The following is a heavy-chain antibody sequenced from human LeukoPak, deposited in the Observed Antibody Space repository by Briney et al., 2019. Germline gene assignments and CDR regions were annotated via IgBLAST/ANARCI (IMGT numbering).Heavy chain of an antibody. CDR1: GDSISSYY. CDR3: ARVRYNWNRDFDY. Sequence: SETLSLTCTVSGDSISSYYWGWIRQPPGKGLEWIGSMFHSGSTYYNPSLKSRVTMSVDTSKNQFSLKLSSVTAADTAVYYCARVRYNWNRDFDYWGQGTLVTVSS. D-gene: IGHD1-20*01. CDR2: MFHSGST. V-gene: IGHV4-38-2*02. J-gene: IGHJ4*02.